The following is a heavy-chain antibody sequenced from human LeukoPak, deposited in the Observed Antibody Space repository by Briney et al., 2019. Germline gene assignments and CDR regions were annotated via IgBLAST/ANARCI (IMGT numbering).Heavy chain of an antibody. CDR3: ARARGGLSSSWYWVYSSGWSNFDY. V-gene: IGHV4-59*08. D-gene: IGHD6-19*01. CDR2: IYYSGST. Sequence: PSETLSLTCTVSGGSISSYYWSWIRQPPGKGLEWIGYIYYSGSTNYNPSLKSRVTISVDTSKNQFSLKLSSVTAADTAVYYCARARGGLSSSWYWVYSSGWSNFDYWGQGTLVTVSS. J-gene: IGHJ4*02. CDR1: GGSISSYY.